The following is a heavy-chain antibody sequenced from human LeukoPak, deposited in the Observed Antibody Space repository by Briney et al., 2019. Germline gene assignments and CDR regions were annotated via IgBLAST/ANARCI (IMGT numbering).Heavy chain of an antibody. Sequence: ASVKVSCKASGYTFTSYDINWVRQATGQGLEWMGWMNPNSGNTGYAQKFQGRVTMTRNTSISTAYTELSSLRSEDTAVYYCARHSSSAAYYYYYMDVWGKGTTVTVSS. CDR3: ARHSSSAAYYYYYMDV. CDR2: MNPNSGNT. D-gene: IGHD6-6*01. J-gene: IGHJ6*03. CDR1: GYTFTSYD. V-gene: IGHV1-8*01.